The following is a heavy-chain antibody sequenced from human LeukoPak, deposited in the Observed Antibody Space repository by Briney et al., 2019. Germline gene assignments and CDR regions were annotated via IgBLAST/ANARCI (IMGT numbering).Heavy chain of an antibody. J-gene: IGHJ4*02. CDR2: ISTSGGDT. CDR3: TRGGNYGPLDS. V-gene: IGHV3-23*01. Sequence: GGSLRLSCAASGFTFSSYAMTWVRQAPGKGLEWVSAISTSGGDTLYADSVRGRLTISRDNSKNTLYLQMSSLRDGDTAIYYCTRGGNYGPLDSWGQGTLVTVSS. CDR1: GFTFSSYA. D-gene: IGHD1-7*01.